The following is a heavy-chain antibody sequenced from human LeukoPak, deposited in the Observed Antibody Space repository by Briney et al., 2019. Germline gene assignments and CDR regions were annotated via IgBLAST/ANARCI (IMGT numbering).Heavy chain of an antibody. CDR1: GFTFSSYG. CDR2: IWSDGSNK. Sequence: GGSLRLSCAASGFTFSSYGMHWVRQAPGKGLEWVAVIWSDGSNKYYADSVKSRFTISRDNSKTTLYLQMNSLRAEDTAVYYCASSGEMDYWGQGTLVTVSS. CDR3: ASSGEMDY. J-gene: IGHJ4*02. D-gene: IGHD4-17*01. V-gene: IGHV3-33*01.